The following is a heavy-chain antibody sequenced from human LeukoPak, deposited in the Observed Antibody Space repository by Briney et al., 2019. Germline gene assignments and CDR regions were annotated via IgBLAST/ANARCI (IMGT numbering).Heavy chain of an antibody. Sequence: SVKVSCKASGGTFSSYAISWVRQAPGQGLEWMGGIIPIFGTANYAQKFQGRVTITADESTSIAYMELSSLRSEDTAVYYCARDCSGGSCYPSWGQGTLVTVSS. CDR1: GGTFSSYA. J-gene: IGHJ5*02. V-gene: IGHV1-69*13. CDR3: ARDCSGGSCYPS. D-gene: IGHD2-15*01. CDR2: IIPIFGTA.